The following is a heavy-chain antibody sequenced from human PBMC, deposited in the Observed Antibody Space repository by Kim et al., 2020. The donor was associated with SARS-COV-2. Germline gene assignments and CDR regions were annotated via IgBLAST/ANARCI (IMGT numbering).Heavy chain of an antibody. J-gene: IGHJ5*02. CDR1: GGSFSGYF. CDR2: INDRGST. CDR3: ARDADCTGGSCYSYGWFDP. V-gene: IGHV4-34*01. Sequence: SETLSLTCAVHGGSFSGYFWSWIRQTPGTGLQYIGGINDRGSTKYNPSLQSRVTISIDTSKKQFSLKLNSVTAADMALYYCARDADCTGGSCYSYGWFDP. D-gene: IGHD2-15*01.